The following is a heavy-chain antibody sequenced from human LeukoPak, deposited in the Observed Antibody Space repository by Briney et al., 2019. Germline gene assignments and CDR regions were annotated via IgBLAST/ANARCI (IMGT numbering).Heavy chain of an antibody. Sequence: PGRSLRLSCAASGFTFSSYAMHWVRQAPGKGLEWVAVISYDGSNKYYADSVKGRFTISRDNSKNTLYLQMNSLRAEDTAVYYCASLILPRGYSGSYSFDYWGQGTLVTVSS. CDR3: ASLILPRGYSGSYSFDY. J-gene: IGHJ4*02. D-gene: IGHD1-26*01. CDR2: ISYDGSNK. V-gene: IGHV3-30-3*01. CDR1: GFTFSSYA.